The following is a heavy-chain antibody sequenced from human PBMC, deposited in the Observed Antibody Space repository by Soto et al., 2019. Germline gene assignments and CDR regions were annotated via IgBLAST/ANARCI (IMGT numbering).Heavy chain of an antibody. D-gene: IGHD2-15*01. CDR2: IIPIFGTA. CDR3: AKGDIVVVVASVQREPNYYHGMDV. J-gene: IGHJ6*02. CDR1: GGTFSSYA. Sequence: SVKVSCKASGGTFSSYAISWVRQAPGQGLEWMGGIIPIFGTANYAQKFQGRVTITADESTSTAYMELSSLRSEDTAVYYCAKGDIVVVVASVQREPNYYHGMDVWGQGTTVTVSS. V-gene: IGHV1-69*13.